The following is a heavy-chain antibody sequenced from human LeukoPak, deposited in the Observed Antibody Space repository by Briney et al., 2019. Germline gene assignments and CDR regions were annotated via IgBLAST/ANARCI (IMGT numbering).Heavy chain of an antibody. D-gene: IGHD3-10*01. CDR1: GGSISSYY. Sequence: SETLSLTCTVSGGSISSYYWSWIRQPPGQGQEWIGYIYYSGSTYYNPSLKSRVTISVDTSKNQFSLKLSSVTAADTAVYYCATLGAAGASDYWGRGTLVTVSS. V-gene: IGHV4-59*01. J-gene: IGHJ4*02. CDR2: IYYSGST. CDR3: ATLGAAGASDY.